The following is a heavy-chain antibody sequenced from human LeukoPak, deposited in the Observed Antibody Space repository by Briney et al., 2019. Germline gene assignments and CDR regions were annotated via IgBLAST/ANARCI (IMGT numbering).Heavy chain of an antibody. Sequence: LAGGSLRLSCAASGFTFSSYEINWVRQAPGKGLEWVSYISSSGSTIYYADSVKGRFTISRDNAKNSLYLQMNSLRAEDTAVYCAREGRKSRGVDIVRKKETGYYYYMDVWGKGTTVTVSS. V-gene: IGHV3-48*03. CDR2: ISSSGSTI. CDR1: GFTFSSYE. J-gene: IGHJ6*03. D-gene: IGHD2-15*01. CDR3: AREGRKSRGVDIVRKKETGYYYYMDV.